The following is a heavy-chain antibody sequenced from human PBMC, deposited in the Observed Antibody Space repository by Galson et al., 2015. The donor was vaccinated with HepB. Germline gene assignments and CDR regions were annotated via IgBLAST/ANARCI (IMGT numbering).Heavy chain of an antibody. V-gene: IGHV6-1*01. CDR1: GDSVSSNSAV. J-gene: IGHJ6*02. CDR3: ARAQRRAVAGHYGLDV. Sequence: CAISGDSVSSNSAVWNWIRQSPSRGLEWLGRTYYLKSKWYYDYAVSVKSRITINPDSSKNQFSLQLKSVTPEDTAVYYCARAQRRAVAGHYGLDVWGQGTTLTVSS. CDR2: TYYLKSKWYY. D-gene: IGHD6-19*01.